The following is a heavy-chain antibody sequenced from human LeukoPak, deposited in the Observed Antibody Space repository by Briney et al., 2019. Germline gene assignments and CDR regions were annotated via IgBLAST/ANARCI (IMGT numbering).Heavy chain of an antibody. CDR1: GFTFSYYA. CDR2: LTGSGDTT. D-gene: IGHD3-10*01. Sequence: GGSLRLFCAASGFTFSYYAMTWVRQAPGKGLEWVSTLTGSGDTTDYADSVKGRFTISRDNSKNTLYLQMNNLRADDTAVYYCAKVLKSYWVQDLDYWGQGTLVMVSS. V-gene: IGHV3-23*01. CDR3: AKVLKSYWVQDLDY. J-gene: IGHJ4*02.